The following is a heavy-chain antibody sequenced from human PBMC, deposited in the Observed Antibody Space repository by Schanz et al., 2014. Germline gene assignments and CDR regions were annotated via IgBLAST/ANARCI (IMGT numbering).Heavy chain of an antibody. D-gene: IGHD6-19*01. V-gene: IGHV3-66*03. J-gene: IGHJ4*02. CDR1: GFTVSSNS. CDR3: VGIHVAVAEAFY. CDR2: IYSGGTT. Sequence: EVQLVESGGGLIQPGGSLRLSCAASGFTVSSNSMNWVRQAPGKGLEWVSVIYSGGTTYYADSVKGRFTISRDNSKNTLYLQMNSLRPEDTALYYCVGIHVAVAEAFYWGQGALVIVS.